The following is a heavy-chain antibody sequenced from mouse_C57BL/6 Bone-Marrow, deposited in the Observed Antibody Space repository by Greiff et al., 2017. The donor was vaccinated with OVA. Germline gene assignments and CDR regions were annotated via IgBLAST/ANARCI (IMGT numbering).Heavy chain of an antibody. V-gene: IGHV1-4*01. J-gene: IGHJ1*03. Sequence: VQLQQSGADLARPGASVKMSCKASGYTFTSYTMHWVKQRPGQGLEWIGYINPSSGYTKYNQKFKDKATLTADKSSSTAYMQLSSLTSEDSAVYYCARSGYGSSYWYFDVWGTGTTVTVSS. CDR3: ARSGYGSSYWYFDV. D-gene: IGHD1-1*01. CDR1: GYTFTSYT. CDR2: INPSSGYT.